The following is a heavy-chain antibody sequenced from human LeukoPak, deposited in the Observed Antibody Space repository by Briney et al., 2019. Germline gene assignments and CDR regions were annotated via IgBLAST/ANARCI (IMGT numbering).Heavy chain of an antibody. V-gene: IGHV4-34*01. D-gene: IGHD3-22*01. J-gene: IGHJ4*02. CDR2: INHSGST. CDR3: ARENYYDSSGFDY. Sequence: PSETLSLTCAVYGGSFSSYYWSWIRQPPGKGLEWIGEINHSGSTNYDPSLKSRVTISVDTSKNQFSLKLSSVTAADTAVYYCARENYYDSSGFDYWGQGTLVTVSS. CDR1: GGSFSSYY.